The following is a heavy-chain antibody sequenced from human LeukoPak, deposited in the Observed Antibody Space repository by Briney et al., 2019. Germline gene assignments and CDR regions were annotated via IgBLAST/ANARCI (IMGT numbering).Heavy chain of an antibody. CDR1: GGSISSYY. V-gene: IGHV4-59*08. J-gene: IGHJ4*02. D-gene: IGHD2-15*01. Sequence: PSETLSLTCTVSGGSISSYYWSWIRQPPGKGLEWIGYIYYSGSTNYNPSLKSRVTISVDTSKNQFSLKLSSVTVADTAVYYCARHLRKDIVVVRWGQGTLVTVSS. CDR2: IYYSGST. CDR3: ARHLRKDIVVVR.